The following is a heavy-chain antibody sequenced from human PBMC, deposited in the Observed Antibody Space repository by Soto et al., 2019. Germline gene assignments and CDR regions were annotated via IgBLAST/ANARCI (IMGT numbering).Heavy chain of an antibody. Sequence: EVHLVESGGGLVQPGGSLRLSCAASGFTFDHYAMHWVRQAPGKGLEWVGGISWNSNSIGYVYSVKGRFTISRDSAKNSLYLQMNSLRIEDTALYFCAKGSGGGTIFGVALDLWGQGALVTVSS. CDR3: AKGSGGGTIFGVALDL. CDR1: GFTFDHYA. CDR2: ISWNSNSI. J-gene: IGHJ5*02. D-gene: IGHD3-3*01. V-gene: IGHV3-9*01.